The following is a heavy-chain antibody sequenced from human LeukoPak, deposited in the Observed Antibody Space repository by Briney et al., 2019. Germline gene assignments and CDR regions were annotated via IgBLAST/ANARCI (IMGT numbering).Heavy chain of an antibody. CDR2: ISYDGSNK. J-gene: IGHJ4*02. V-gene: IGHV3-30-3*01. Sequence: PGGSLRLSCAASGFTFSSYAMHWVRQAPGKGLEWVAVISYDGSNKYYADSVKGRFTISRDNSKNTLYLQMNSLGAEDTAVYYCARDLRGYSYGSDYWGQGTLVTVSS. CDR1: GFTFSSYA. D-gene: IGHD5-18*01. CDR3: ARDLRGYSYGSDY.